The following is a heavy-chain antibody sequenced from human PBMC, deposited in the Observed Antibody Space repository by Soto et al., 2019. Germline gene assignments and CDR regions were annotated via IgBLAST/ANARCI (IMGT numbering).Heavy chain of an antibody. V-gene: IGHV4-31*03. CDR3: ARFPSYGSGRPHSP. Sequence: QVQLQESGPGLVKPSQTLSLPCTVSGGSISSGGYYWSWIRQHPGKGLEWIGYIYYSGSTYYNPSLKSRVTISVATSKNQFSLKLSSVTAADTAVYYCARFPSYGSGRPHSPWGQGTLVTVSS. D-gene: IGHD3-10*01. CDR2: IYYSGST. J-gene: IGHJ5*02. CDR1: GGSISSGGYY.